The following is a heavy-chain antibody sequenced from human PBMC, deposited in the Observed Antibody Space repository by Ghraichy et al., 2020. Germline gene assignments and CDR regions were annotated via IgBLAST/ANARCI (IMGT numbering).Heavy chain of an antibody. CDR1: GFTFSNAR. D-gene: IGHD3-10*01. CDR2: IQSRTDGGTP. J-gene: IGHJ3*02. CDR3: TKLNSGRFDI. Sequence: GESLNISCAASGFTFSNARMSWVRQAPGKGLEWVGRIQSRTDGGTPEYAAPVKGRFTISRDDSKNTLYLQMNSLGTEDTAVYYCTKLNSGRFDIWGQGTMVTVSS. V-gene: IGHV3-15*01.